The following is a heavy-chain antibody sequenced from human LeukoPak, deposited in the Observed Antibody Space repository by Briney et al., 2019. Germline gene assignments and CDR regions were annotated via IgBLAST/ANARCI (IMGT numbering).Heavy chain of an antibody. CDR1: GFTFSSYW. J-gene: IGHJ4*02. Sequence: GGSLRLSCAASGFTFSSYWMSWVRQAPGKGLEWVANIKQDGSEIYYVDSVKGRFTISRDNAKNSLYLQMNSLGAEDTAVYYCARDKVVGPTNLDCWGQGTLVTVSS. CDR2: IKQDGSEI. V-gene: IGHV3-7*01. CDR3: ARDKVVGPTNLDC. D-gene: IGHD2-15*01.